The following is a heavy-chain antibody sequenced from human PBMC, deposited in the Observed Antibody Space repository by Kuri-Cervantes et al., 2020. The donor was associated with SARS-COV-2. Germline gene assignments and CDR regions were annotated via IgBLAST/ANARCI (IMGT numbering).Heavy chain of an antibody. CDR1: GGTFSSYT. CDR3: ARGCDYVDWYFDL. Sequence: SVKVSCKASGGTFSSYTISWVRQAPGQGLEWMGGIIPIFGTANYAQKFQGRVTITADESTSTAYMELSSLRSEDTAVYYCARGCDYVDWYFDLWGRGTLVTVSS. J-gene: IGHJ2*01. V-gene: IGHV1-69*13. D-gene: IGHD4-17*01. CDR2: IIPIFGTA.